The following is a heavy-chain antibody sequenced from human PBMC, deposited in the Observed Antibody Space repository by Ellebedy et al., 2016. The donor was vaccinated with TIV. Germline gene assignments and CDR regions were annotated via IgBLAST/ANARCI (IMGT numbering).Heavy chain of an antibody. D-gene: IGHD5-18*01. CDR2: FDPEDGET. Sequence: ASVKVSXXVSGYTLTELSMHWVRQAPGKGLEWMGGFDPEDGETIYAQKFQGRVTMTEDTSTDTAYMELSSLRSEDTAVYYCATEWGAMEYYMDVWGKGTTVTVSS. J-gene: IGHJ6*03. V-gene: IGHV1-24*01. CDR3: ATEWGAMEYYMDV. CDR1: GYTLTELS.